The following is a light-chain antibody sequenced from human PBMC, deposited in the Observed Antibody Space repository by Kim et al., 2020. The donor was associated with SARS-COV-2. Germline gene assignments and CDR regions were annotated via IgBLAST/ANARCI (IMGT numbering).Light chain of an antibody. J-gene: IGKJ2*01. Sequence: RATVSCRSSRLVFDSPRGRDYIRWYQQNRRQAHKLLIHWTSTRVFGVPERFSGSGSGTDFSLTNSSLQAKDVAVYYCHQDYDLAYTFGRETKLDIK. CDR3: HQDYDLAYT. CDR1: RLVFDSPRGRDY. CDR2: WTS. V-gene: IGKV4-1*01.